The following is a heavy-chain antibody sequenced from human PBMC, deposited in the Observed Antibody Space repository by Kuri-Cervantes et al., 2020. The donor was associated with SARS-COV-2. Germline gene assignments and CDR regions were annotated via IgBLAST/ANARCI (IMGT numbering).Heavy chain of an antibody. V-gene: IGHV3-13*03. CDR3: ARAPPGNYYGSGGGTGIGD. CDR2: IGTAGDT. Sequence: LSLTCAACGFTFSSYDMHWVRQATGKGLEWVSAIGTAGDTYYPGSVKGQFTISRENAKNSLYLQMNSLRAGDTAVYYCARAPPGNYYGSGGGTGIGDWGQGTLVTVSS. CDR1: GFTFSSYD. D-gene: IGHD3-10*01. J-gene: IGHJ4*02.